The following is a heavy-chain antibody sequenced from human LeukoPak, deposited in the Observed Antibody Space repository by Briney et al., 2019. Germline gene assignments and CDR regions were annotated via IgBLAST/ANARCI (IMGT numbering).Heavy chain of an antibody. CDR1: GGSFSGYY. J-gene: IGHJ4*02. D-gene: IGHD3-16*01. Sequence: TSETLSLTCAVYGGSFSGYYWSWIRQPPGKGLEWIGSFCLGRDTYYRPALKSRVTISVDTSKNQFSLNLNSVTAADTAVYYCARWASISRQPGGFFDHWGQGTLVTVSS. CDR2: FCLGRDT. V-gene: IGHV4-34*01. CDR3: ARWASISRQPGGFFDH.